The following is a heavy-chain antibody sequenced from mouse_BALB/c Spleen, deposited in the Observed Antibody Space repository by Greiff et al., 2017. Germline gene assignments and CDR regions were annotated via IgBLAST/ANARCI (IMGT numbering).Heavy chain of an antibody. V-gene: IGHV5-17*02. CDR2: ISSGSSTI. J-gene: IGHJ4*01. D-gene: IGHD3-1*01. CDR3: ASRGSGEAMDY. CDR1: GFTFSSFG. Sequence: EVQRVESGGGLVQPGGSRKLSCAASGFTFSSFGMHWVRQAPEKGLEWVAYISSGSSTIYYADTVKGRFTISRDNPKNTLFLQMTSLRSEDTAMSYVASRGSGEAMDYWGQGTSVTVSS.